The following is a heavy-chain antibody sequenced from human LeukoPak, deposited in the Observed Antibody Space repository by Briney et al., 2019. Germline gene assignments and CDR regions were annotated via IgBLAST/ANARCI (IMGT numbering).Heavy chain of an antibody. V-gene: IGHV3-23*01. J-gene: IGHJ4*02. CDR3: AKQSVVVVAATEFDY. D-gene: IGHD2-15*01. CDR2: ISGSGGST. Sequence: PGGSLRLSCAASGFTFSSYAMSWVRQAPGKGLEWVSAISGSGGSTYYADSVKGRFTTSRDNSKNTLYLQMNSLRAEDTAVYYRAKQSVVVVAATEFDYWGQGTLVTVSS. CDR1: GFTFSSYA.